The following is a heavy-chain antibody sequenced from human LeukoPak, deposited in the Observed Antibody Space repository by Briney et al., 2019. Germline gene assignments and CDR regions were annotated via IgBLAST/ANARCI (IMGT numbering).Heavy chain of an antibody. J-gene: IGHJ4*02. D-gene: IGHD3-10*01. V-gene: IGHV3-66*01. CDR2: IYSGGST. Sequence: GGSLRLSCAASGFTVSSNYMSWVSQAPGKGLEWVSVIYSGGSTYYADSVKGRFTISRDNSKNTLYLQMNSLRAEDTAVYYCARVLLWFGEPYFDYWGQGTLVTVSS. CDR3: ARVLLWFGEPYFDY. CDR1: GFTVSSNY.